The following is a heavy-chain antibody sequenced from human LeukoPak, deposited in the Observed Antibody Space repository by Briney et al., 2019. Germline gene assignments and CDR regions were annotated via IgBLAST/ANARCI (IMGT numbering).Heavy chain of an antibody. D-gene: IGHD6-6*01. V-gene: IGHV1-2*02. CDR3: ARDLGGRLVGGY. CDR2: INPNSGGT. CDR1: GGTFSSYA. J-gene: IGHJ4*02. Sequence: ASVKVSCKASGGTFSSYAISWMRQAPGQGLEWMGWINPNSGGTSYAQKFQGRVTMTRDTSISTAYMDLSRLRSDDTAVYYCARDLGGRLVGGYWGQGTLVTVSS.